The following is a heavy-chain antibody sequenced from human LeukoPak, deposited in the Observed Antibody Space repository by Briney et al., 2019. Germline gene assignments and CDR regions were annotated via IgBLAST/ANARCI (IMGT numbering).Heavy chain of an antibody. D-gene: IGHD4-11*01. CDR1: GGSISSSSYY. Sequence: PSETLSLTCTVSGGSISSSSYYWGWIRQPPGKGLEWIGSIYYSGSAYYNPSLKSRVTISVYTSKNLFSLKLSSVTAADTAVYYCAKTSIYRNYVPAFDIWGQGTMVTVSS. V-gene: IGHV4-39*01. CDR3: AKTSIYRNYVPAFDI. J-gene: IGHJ3*02. CDR2: IYYSGSA.